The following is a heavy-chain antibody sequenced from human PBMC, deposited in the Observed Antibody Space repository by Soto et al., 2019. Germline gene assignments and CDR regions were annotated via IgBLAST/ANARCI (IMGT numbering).Heavy chain of an antibody. CDR3: ARDSRHLSTDISNALEF. D-gene: IGHD4-4*01. J-gene: IGHJ3*01. V-gene: IGHV3-33*01. CDR2: MCYDGRNI. CDR1: GFSVSSYR. Sequence: LRVSCSASGFSVSSYRVHGVRQAPGKGLEWVAVMCYDGRNIFYRDSVKGRFTISRDNSKNTVYFQMNNLRGADTGLYYCARDSRHLSTDISNALEFWGQGTSVTV.